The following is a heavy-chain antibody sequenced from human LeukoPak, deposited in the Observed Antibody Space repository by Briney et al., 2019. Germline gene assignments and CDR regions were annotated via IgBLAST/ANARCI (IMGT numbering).Heavy chain of an antibody. Sequence: PSQTLSLTCTVSGGSISSGDYYWSWIRQPPGKGLEWIGYIYYSGSTYYNPPLKSRVTISVDTSKNQFSLKLSSVTAADTAVYYCARVYYDFWSGYLAWFDPWGQGTLVTVSS. V-gene: IGHV4-30-4*01. D-gene: IGHD3-3*01. CDR1: GGSISSGDYY. CDR2: IYYSGST. J-gene: IGHJ5*02. CDR3: ARVYYDFWSGYLAWFDP.